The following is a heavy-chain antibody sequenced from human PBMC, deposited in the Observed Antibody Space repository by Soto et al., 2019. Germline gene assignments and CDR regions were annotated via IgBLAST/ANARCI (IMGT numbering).Heavy chain of an antibody. CDR1: GFTFSSYW. Sequence: GGSLRLSCAASGFTFSSYWMSWVRQAPGKGLEWVANIKQDGSEKYYVDSVKGRFTISRDNAKNSLYLQMNSLRAEDTAVYYCAREGDNSSGYHPCPFDYWGQGTLVTVSS. CDR2: IKQDGSEK. D-gene: IGHD3-22*01. V-gene: IGHV3-7*01. J-gene: IGHJ4*02. CDR3: AREGDNSSGYHPCPFDY.